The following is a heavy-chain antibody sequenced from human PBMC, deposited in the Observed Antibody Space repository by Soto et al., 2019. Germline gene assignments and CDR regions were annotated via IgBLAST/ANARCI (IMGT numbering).Heavy chain of an antibody. Sequence: PWGALRVSCASSGFTFRSFTMNWVRQAPGKGLELVSTISSNSAYIYYTDALSGRFTISRDNAKNSLHLQMNSLRAEDTAVYYCTRDASRDSSARGWFDPWGPGTMFTVSS. J-gene: IGHJ5*02. CDR3: TRDASRDSSARGWFDP. CDR2: ISSNSAYI. CDR1: GFTFRSFT. V-gene: IGHV3-21*01. D-gene: IGHD6-13*01.